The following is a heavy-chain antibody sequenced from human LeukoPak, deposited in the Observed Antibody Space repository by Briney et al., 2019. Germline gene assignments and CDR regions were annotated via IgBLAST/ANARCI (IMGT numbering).Heavy chain of an antibody. CDR2: ISAYNGNT. Sequence: ASVTVSCKASGYTFTSYGISWVRQAPGQGLEWMGWISAYNGNTNYAQKLQGRVTMTTDTSTSTAYMELRSLRSDDTAVYYCARDKLSYSSSWYGLDYYYGMDVWGQGTTVTVSS. V-gene: IGHV1-18*01. CDR1: GYTFTSYG. CDR3: ARDKLSYSSSWYGLDYYYGMDV. D-gene: IGHD6-13*01. J-gene: IGHJ6*02.